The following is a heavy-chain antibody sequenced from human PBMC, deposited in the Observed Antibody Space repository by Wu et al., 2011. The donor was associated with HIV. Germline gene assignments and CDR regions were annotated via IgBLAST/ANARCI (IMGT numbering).Heavy chain of an antibody. J-gene: IGHJ6*03. CDR2: ISAYNGDT. V-gene: IGHV1-18*01. CDR1: GGTFTNYV. D-gene: IGHD6-6*01. CDR3: ARGGSSAQLDLYYNHMDV. Sequence: QVQLVQSGAEMRKSGSSVKVSCKISGGTFTNYVISWVRQAPGQGLEWMGWISAYNGDTNYAQKLQDRVTMTTDTSTSTAYMELRSLRSDDTAVYYCARGGSSAQLDLYYNHMDVWGKGTTVTVSS.